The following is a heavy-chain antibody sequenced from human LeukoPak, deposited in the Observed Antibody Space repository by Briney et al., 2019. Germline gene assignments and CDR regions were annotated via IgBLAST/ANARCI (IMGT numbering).Heavy chain of an antibody. CDR1: GGSFSGYY. J-gene: IGHJ6*03. V-gene: IGHV4-34*01. Sequence: PSETLSLTCAVYGGSFSGYYWSWIRQPPGKGLEWIGEINHSGSTNYNPSLKGRVTISVDTSKNQFSLKLSSVTAADTAVYYCARAPGYYYMDVWGKGTTVTVSS. CDR2: INHSGST. CDR3: ARAPGYYYMDV.